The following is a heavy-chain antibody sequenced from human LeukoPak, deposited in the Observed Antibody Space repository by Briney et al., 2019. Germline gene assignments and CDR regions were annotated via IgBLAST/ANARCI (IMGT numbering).Heavy chain of an antibody. CDR3: AKVGGSGNYLDY. J-gene: IGHJ4*02. D-gene: IGHD3-10*01. V-gene: IGHV3-9*03. Sequence: PGGSLRLSCAASGFTFDDYAMHWVRQAPGKGLEWVSGISWNSGSIGYADSVKGRFTISRDNAKNSLYLQMNSLRAEDMALYYCAKVGGSGNYLDYWGQGTLVTVSS. CDR1: GFTFDDYA. CDR2: ISWNSGSI.